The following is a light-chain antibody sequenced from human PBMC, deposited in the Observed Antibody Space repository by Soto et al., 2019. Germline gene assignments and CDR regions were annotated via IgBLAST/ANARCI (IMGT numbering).Light chain of an antibody. Sequence: QSALTQPASVSGSPGQSITISCTGTSSDVGGYNYVSWYQQHPGKAPKLMIYEVSNRPSGVANRFSGSKSGNTASLTISGLQADDEADYCCSSSTSSSTLVFGTGTQLTVL. CDR1: SSDVGGYNY. CDR2: EVS. V-gene: IGLV2-14*01. J-gene: IGLJ1*01. CDR3: SSSTSSSTLV.